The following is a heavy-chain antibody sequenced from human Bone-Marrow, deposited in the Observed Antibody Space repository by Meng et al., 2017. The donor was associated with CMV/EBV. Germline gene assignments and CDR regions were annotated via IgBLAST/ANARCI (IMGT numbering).Heavy chain of an antibody. D-gene: IGHD3-22*01. V-gene: IGHV4-38-2*02. J-gene: IGHJ4*02. CDR3: ASHSWGYYDCSGYSFDY. CDR2: IYHSGST. CDR1: GYSISSGYY. Sequence: GSLRLSCTVSGYSISSGYYWGWIRQPPGKGLEWIGSIYHSGSTYYNPSLKSRVTISVDTSKNQFSLKLSSVTAADTAVYYCASHSWGYYDCSGYSFDYWGQGTLVTVSS.